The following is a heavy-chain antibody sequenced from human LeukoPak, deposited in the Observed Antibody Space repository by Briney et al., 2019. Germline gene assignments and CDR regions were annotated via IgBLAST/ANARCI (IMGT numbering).Heavy chain of an antibody. D-gene: IGHD3-10*01. CDR2: IYYSGST. CDR3: ARTRITMVRGVRHFDY. J-gene: IGHJ4*02. V-gene: IGHV4-39*07. Sequence: PSETLSLTCTVSGGSISSSSYFWGWIRQPPGKGLEWIGSIYYSGSTYYNPSLKSRVTISVDTSKNQFSLKLSSVTAADTAVYYCARTRITMVRGVRHFDYWGQGTLVTVSS. CDR1: GGSISSSSYF.